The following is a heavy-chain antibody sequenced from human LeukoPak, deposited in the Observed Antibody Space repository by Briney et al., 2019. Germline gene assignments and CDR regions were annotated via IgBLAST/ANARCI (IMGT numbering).Heavy chain of an antibody. Sequence: KPSETLSLTCTVSGGSISSYYWSWIRQPPGKGLKWIGYIYYSGSTNYNPSLKSRVTISVDTSKNQFSLKLSSVTAADTAVYYCARSHSVWTSFDYWGQGTLVTVSS. CDR1: GGSISSYY. CDR3: ARSHSVWTSFDY. CDR2: IYYSGST. D-gene: IGHD3/OR15-3a*01. J-gene: IGHJ4*02. V-gene: IGHV4-59*01.